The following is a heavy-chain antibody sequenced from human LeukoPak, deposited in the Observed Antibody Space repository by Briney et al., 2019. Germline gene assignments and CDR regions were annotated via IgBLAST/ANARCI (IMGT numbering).Heavy chain of an antibody. J-gene: IGHJ4*02. CDR2: ISASGGST. V-gene: IGHV3-23*01. CDR1: GFTFSSYA. CDR3: ARGRIAPDY. Sequence: GGSLRLSCAASGFTFSSYAMSWVRQAPGKGLEWVSSISASGGSTYYADSVKGRFTISRDNSKSTLYLQMNSLRAEDTAVYYCARGRIAPDYWGQGTLVSVSS. D-gene: IGHD2-15*01.